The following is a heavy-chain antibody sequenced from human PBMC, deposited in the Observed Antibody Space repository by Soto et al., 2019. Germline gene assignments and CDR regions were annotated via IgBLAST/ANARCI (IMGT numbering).Heavy chain of an antibody. CDR3: ARDHAGSGWFRFDY. V-gene: IGHV1-18*01. CDR1: GGSFKSYA. Sequence: VASVKVSCKASGGSFKSYAISWVRQAPGQGLEWMGWISAYNGDTNYAQKLQGRVTLTTDTSTSTAYMELRSLRADDTAIYYCARDHAGSGWFRFDYWGLGTLVTVSS. J-gene: IGHJ4*02. D-gene: IGHD6-19*01. CDR2: ISAYNGDT.